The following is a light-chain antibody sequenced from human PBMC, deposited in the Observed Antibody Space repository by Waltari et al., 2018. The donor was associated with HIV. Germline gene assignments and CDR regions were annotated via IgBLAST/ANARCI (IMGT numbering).Light chain of an antibody. CDR2: WAS. CDR3: QQYYSTPPT. V-gene: IGKV4-1*01. Sequence: DIVMTQSPDSLAVSVGERAAINCKSSQSVLYSSNNKNYLAWYQQKPGQPPKLLIYWASTRESGVPDRFSGSGSGTDFTLTISSLRAEDVALYYCQQYYSTPPTFGQGTKLEIK. CDR1: QSVLYSSNNKNY. J-gene: IGKJ2*01.